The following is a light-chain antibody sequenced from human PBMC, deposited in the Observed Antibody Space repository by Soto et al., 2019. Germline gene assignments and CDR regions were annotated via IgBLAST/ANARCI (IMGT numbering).Light chain of an antibody. CDR3: NSYAGSPYV. Sequence: QSVLTQPPSASGSPGQSVTISCTGTSSDVGGYNYVSWYQQHPGKAPKLMIYEVNKRPSGVPDRFSGSKSGNPASLTVSGVQAEDEADYYCNSYAGSPYVFGTGPKVXVL. J-gene: IGLJ1*01. CDR1: SSDVGGYNY. V-gene: IGLV2-8*01. CDR2: EVN.